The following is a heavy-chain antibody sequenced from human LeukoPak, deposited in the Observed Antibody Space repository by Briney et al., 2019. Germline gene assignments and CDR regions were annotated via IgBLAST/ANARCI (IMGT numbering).Heavy chain of an antibody. J-gene: IGHJ4*02. V-gene: IGHV3-21*01. CDR3: ARDWYSSRTDY. CDR1: GFSVRTNY. CDR2: ISSNSRYI. Sequence: GGSLRLSCAVSGFSVRTNYISWVRQAPGKGLEWVSSISSNSRYIYYADSMKGRFTISRDNAKNSLYLQMNSLRAEDTAVYYCARDWYSSRTDYWGQGTLVTVSS. D-gene: IGHD6-13*01.